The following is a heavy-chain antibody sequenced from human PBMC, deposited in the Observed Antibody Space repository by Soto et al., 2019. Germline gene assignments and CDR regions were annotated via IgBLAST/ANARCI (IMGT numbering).Heavy chain of an antibody. Sequence: EVQLVESGGGLVQPGGSLRLSCAASGFTFSSYSMNWVRQAPGKGLEWVSYISSSSSTIYYADSVKGRFTISRDNATNSLYLQLNSMREEDTAVYDFASVRLYGSGGHDAFDIWGQGTMVTVSS. V-gene: IGHV3-48*02. J-gene: IGHJ3*02. CDR2: ISSSSSTI. D-gene: IGHD3-10*01. CDR1: GFTFSSYS. CDR3: ASVRLYGSGGHDAFDI.